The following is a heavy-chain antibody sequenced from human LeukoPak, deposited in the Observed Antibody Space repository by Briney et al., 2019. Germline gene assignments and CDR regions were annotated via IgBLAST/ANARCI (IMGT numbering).Heavy chain of an antibody. CDR2: IYPGDSDT. D-gene: IGHD3-22*01. CDR3: ARHDYDSSGGDRMTY. V-gene: IGHV5-51*01. J-gene: IGHJ4*02. Sequence: GESLKISCQGSGYSFTTYRIAWVRQMPGKGLEWMGIIYPGDSDTRYSPSFQGQVTISVDKSINTAYLQWSSLKASDTAMYYCARHDYDSSGGDRMTYWGQGTLVTVSS. CDR1: GYSFTTYR.